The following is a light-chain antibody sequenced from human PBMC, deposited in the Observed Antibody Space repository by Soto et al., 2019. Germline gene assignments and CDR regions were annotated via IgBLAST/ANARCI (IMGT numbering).Light chain of an antibody. Sequence: EIVLTQSPGTLSLSPGERATLSCRASQSVSSNYLAWYQQKPGQGPRLLIYGASSRATGIPDRFSGSGSGTGFTLTISRLEPEDFAVYYCHQYGSAPYTFGQGKKLEIK. CDR2: GAS. J-gene: IGKJ2*01. V-gene: IGKV3-20*01. CDR3: HQYGSAPYT. CDR1: QSVSSNY.